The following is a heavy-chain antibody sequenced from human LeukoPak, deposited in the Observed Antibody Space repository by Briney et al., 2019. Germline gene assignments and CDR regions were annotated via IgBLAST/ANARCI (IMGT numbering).Heavy chain of an antibody. J-gene: IGHJ4*02. CDR3: ARHDFWSGYYNY. CDR1: GGSISSYY. D-gene: IGHD3-3*01. V-gene: IGHV4-59*08. Sequence: PSETLSLTCTVSGGSISSYYWSWIRQPPGKGLEWIGYIYYSGSTNYNPSLKSRVTISLDTSKKQFSLKLSPATAADTAVYYCARHDFWSGYYNYWGQGTLVTVSS. CDR2: IYYSGST.